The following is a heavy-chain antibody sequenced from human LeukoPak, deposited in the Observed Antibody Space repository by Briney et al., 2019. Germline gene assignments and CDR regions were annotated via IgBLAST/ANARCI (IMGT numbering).Heavy chain of an antibody. CDR3: ARDLAGGPQVDY. CDR1: GFTFSSYS. V-gene: IGHV3-21*01. J-gene: IGHJ4*02. Sequence: GSLRLSCAASGFTFSSYSMNWVRQAPGKGLEWVSSISSSSSYIYYADSVKGRSTISRDNAKNSLYLQMNSLRAEDTAVYYCARDLAGGPQVDYWGQGTLVTVSS. D-gene: IGHD3-16*01. CDR2: ISSSSSYI.